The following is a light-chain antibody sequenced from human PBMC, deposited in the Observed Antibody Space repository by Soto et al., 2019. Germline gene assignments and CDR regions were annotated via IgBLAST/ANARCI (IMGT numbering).Light chain of an antibody. V-gene: IGLV1-44*01. CDR3: AAWDDSLNAVV. J-gene: IGLJ2*01. Sequence: QSVLTQPPSASGTPGQRFTISCSGSSSNIGGKTVNWYQQLPGTAPKLLIYGNNQRPSGVPDRFSGSKSGTSASLAISGLQSEDEADYYCAAWDDSLNAVVFGGGTKLTVL. CDR1: SSNIGGKT. CDR2: GNN.